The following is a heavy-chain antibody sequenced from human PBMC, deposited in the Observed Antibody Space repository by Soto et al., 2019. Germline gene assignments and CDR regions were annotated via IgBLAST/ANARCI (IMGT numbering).Heavy chain of an antibody. CDR2: IYYDEST. V-gene: IGHV4-39*01. D-gene: IGHD2-8*01. CDR3: ARHPGYSVPTVYAPHYFNN. CDR1: GGSISGTNYY. J-gene: IGHJ4*02. Sequence: QLQLQESGPGLVKPSETLSLTCSVSGGSISGTNYYWGWLRQPPGKGLEWIGTIYYDESTYYNPSLKSRFPIFVDTSKNQFSLGLSSVPAADTAVYYCARHPGYSVPTVYAPHYFNNWGQGILVTVSS.